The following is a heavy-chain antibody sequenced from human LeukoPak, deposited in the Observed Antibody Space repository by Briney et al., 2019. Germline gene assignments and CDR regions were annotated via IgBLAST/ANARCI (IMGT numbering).Heavy chain of an antibody. Sequence: ASVKVSCKASGYTFTSYDINWVRQATGQGLGWMGWMNPNSGNTGYAQKFQGRVTMTRNTSISTAYMELSSLRSEDTAVYYCARSITMVRGSLLGYWGQGTLVTVSS. CDR3: ARSITMVRGSLLGY. CDR2: MNPNSGNT. D-gene: IGHD3-10*01. J-gene: IGHJ4*02. V-gene: IGHV1-8*01. CDR1: GYTFTSYD.